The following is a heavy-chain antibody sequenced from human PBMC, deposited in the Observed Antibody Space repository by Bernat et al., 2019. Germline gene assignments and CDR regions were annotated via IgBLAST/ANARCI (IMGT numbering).Heavy chain of an antibody. CDR1: GFTFSDYS. D-gene: IGHD3-16*01. CDR3: ARSYASGSYIDY. CDR2: ISSSSTYT. V-gene: IGHV3-11*06. J-gene: IGHJ4*02. Sequence: QVQLVESGGGLVKPGGSLRLSCAASGFTFSDYSMTWIRQAPGKGLEWVSYISSSSTYTNYADSVKGRFTISRDNAKNSLYLQMNSLRAEETAVYYCARSYASGSYIDYWGQGTLVTVSS.